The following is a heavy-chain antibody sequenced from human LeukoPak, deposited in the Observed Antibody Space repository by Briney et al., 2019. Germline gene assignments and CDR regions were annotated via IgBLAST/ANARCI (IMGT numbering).Heavy chain of an antibody. CDR1: GFTVSSNY. D-gene: IGHD5-18*01. CDR2: IYSGGST. V-gene: IGHV3-53*04. J-gene: IGHJ4*02. CDR3: ARVGLYSYDY. Sequence: PGGSLRLSCAASGFTVSSNYMSWVSQAPGKGLEWVSVIYSGGSTYYADSVKGRFTISRHNSKNTLYLQMNSLRAEDTAVYYCARVGLYSYDYWGQGTLVTVSS.